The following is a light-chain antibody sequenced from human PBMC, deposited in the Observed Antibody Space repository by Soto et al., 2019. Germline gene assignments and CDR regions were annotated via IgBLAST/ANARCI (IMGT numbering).Light chain of an antibody. J-gene: IGLJ2*01. Sequence: QSALTQPASVSGSPGQSITISCTGTSSDVGGYTSVSWYQQHPGKAPKLMIYDVSNRPSGVSNRFSGSKSVNTASLTISGLQAEDEADYYCSSYTSSSTVVFGGGTKLTVL. V-gene: IGLV2-14*01. CDR3: SSYTSSSTVV. CDR1: SSDVGGYTS. CDR2: DVS.